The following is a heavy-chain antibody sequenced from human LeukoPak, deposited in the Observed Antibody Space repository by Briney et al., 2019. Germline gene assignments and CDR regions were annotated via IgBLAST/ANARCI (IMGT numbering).Heavy chain of an antibody. D-gene: IGHD5-18*01. V-gene: IGHV4-59*11. Sequence: SETLSLTCTVSGGSISSHYWSWIRQPPGKGLEWIAYLFDSVNTKDNPSLQSRLTLSADTSKNQFSLRLSSVTAADTAVYYCATIKRGSIFGYFDFWGQGIKDTVSS. J-gene: IGHJ4*02. CDR3: ATIKRGSIFGYFDF. CDR2: LFDSVNT. CDR1: GGSISSHY.